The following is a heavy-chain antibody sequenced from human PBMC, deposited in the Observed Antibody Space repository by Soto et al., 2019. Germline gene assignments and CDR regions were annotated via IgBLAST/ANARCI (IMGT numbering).Heavy chain of an antibody. Sequence: GASVKVSCKASGGTFSSYAISWVRQAPGQGLEWMGGIIPIFGTANYAQKFQGRVTITADKSTSTAYMELSSLRSEDTAVYYCARGLPPNYSSRWVFPLAGVFDPWGQGTLVTVSS. J-gene: IGHJ5*02. D-gene: IGHD6-13*01. CDR2: IIPIFGTA. CDR1: GGTFSSYA. CDR3: ARGLPPNYSSRWVFPLAGVFDP. V-gene: IGHV1-69*06.